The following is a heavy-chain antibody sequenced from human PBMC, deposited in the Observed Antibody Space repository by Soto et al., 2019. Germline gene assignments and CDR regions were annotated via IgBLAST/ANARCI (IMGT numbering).Heavy chain of an antibody. CDR2: INTRAGST. V-gene: IGHV1-46*01. CDR3: AREMYTNRGSPFDY. J-gene: IGHJ4*02. Sequence: GASVKVSFKASGYPFTDYYVHWVRQAPGQGLEWMGFINTRAGSTSYTQNFQGRVTMTRDTSTSTVHMEVSSLRSADTAVYYCAREMYTNRGSPFDYWGQGTLVTVSS. D-gene: IGHD3-16*01. CDR1: GYPFTDYY.